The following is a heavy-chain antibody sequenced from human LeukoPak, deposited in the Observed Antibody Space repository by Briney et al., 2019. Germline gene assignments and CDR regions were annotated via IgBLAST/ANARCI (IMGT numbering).Heavy chain of an antibody. D-gene: IGHD6-13*01. CDR1: GYSFTIYW. CDR2: IYPGDSDT. CDR3: ARGAAAGNYYFDY. Sequence: GESLKISCKGSGYSFTIYWIGWVRQMPGKGLEWMGIIYPGDSDTRYSPSFQGQVTISADKSISTAYLQWGSLKASDTAMYYCARGAAAGNYYFDYWGQGTLVTVSS. V-gene: IGHV5-51*01. J-gene: IGHJ4*02.